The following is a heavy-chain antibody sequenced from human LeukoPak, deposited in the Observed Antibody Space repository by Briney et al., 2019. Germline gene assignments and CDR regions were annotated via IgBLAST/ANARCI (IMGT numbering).Heavy chain of an antibody. V-gene: IGHV3-7*01. CDR1: GFTFSDYW. CDR2: IKQDGGEK. CDR3: ARLGGSYYTY. Sequence: GGSLRLSCAASGFTFSDYWMTWVRQAPGKGLEWVANIKQDGGEKYYVDSVKGRFTISRDNAKNSLFLQMNSLRVEDTAVYYCARLGGSYYTYWGQGTLVTVSS. J-gene: IGHJ4*02. D-gene: IGHD1-26*01.